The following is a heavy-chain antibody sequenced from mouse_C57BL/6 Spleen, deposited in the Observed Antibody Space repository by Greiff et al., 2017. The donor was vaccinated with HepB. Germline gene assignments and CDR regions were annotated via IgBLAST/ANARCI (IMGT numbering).Heavy chain of an antibody. V-gene: IGHV5-4*03. CDR3: AGRTGDY. CDR2: ISDGGSYT. CDR1: GFTFSSYA. Sequence: EVQLVESGGGLVKPGGSLKLSCAASGFTFSSYAMSWVRQTPEKRLEWVATISDGGSYTYYPDNVKGRFTISRDNAKNNLYLQMRHLKSEDTAMYYCAGRTGDYWGQGTTLTVSS. J-gene: IGHJ2*01.